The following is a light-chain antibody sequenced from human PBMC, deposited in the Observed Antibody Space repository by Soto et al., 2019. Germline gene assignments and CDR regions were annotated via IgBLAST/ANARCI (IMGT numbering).Light chain of an antibody. V-gene: IGKV3-20*01. CDR2: GAS. CDR1: QSVANNY. Sequence: ELVLTQSPGTLSLSPGEIVILSCRASQSVANNYLAWYQQKLGQAPRLLIYGASGRATGIPDRFSGSGSGTDFTLTISRLEPEDFAVYYCQQYVDSWTCGQGTKVDIK. J-gene: IGKJ1*01. CDR3: QQYVDSWT.